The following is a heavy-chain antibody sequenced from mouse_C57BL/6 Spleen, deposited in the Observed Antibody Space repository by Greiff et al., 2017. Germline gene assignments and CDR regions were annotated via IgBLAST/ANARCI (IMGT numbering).Heavy chain of an antibody. Sequence: QVQLQQPGAELVKPGASVKMSCKASGYTFTSYWITWVKQRPGQGLEWIGDIYPGSGSTNYNEKFKSKATLTVDTSSSTAYMQLSSLTSEDSAVYYWARGGEYYGSSPLYFDYWCQGTTLTVSS. CDR2: IYPGSGST. CDR3: ARGGEYYGSSPLYFDY. D-gene: IGHD1-1*01. V-gene: IGHV1-55*01. CDR1: GYTFTSYW. J-gene: IGHJ2*01.